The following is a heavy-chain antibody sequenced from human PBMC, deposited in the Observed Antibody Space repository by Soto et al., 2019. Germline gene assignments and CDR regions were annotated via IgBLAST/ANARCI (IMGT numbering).Heavy chain of an antibody. CDR3: TRYSCRDAFDT. J-gene: IGHJ3*02. CDR2: INDSETT. D-gene: IGHD2-21*01. CDR1: GGALSRGCYY. V-gene: IGHV4-31*03. Sequence: QVQLQESGPGLVKPSQTLSLTCTVSGGALSRGCYYWSWIRQHPGKVLEWIRYINDSETTYYNPSAQSRVTLSLDTSKKLSSLKLRSVTAADTAVYYCTRYSCRDAFDTGGEGTKVIFSS.